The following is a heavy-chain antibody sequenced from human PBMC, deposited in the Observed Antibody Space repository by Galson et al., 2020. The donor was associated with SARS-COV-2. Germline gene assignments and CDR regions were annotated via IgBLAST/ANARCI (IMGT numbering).Heavy chain of an antibody. Sequence: GGSLRLSCAASGFTFSSYAMHWVRQAPGKGLEWVAVISYDGSNKYYADSVKGRFTISRDNSKNTLYLQMNSLRAEDTAVYYCARDEGGIVSPWGQGTLVTVSS. CDR1: GFTFSSYA. V-gene: IGHV3-30-3*01. CDR3: ARDEGGIVSP. D-gene: IGHD1-26*01. J-gene: IGHJ4*02. CDR2: ISYDGSNK.